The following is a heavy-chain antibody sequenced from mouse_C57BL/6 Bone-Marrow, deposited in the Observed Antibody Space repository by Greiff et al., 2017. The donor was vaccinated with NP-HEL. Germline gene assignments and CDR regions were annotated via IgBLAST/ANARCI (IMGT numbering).Heavy chain of an antibody. V-gene: IGHV1-52*01. D-gene: IGHD2-1*01. J-gene: IGHJ2*01. Sequence: QVQLQQPGAELVRPGSSVKLSCKASGYTFTSYWMHWVKQRPIQGLEWIGNIYPSDSETHYNQKFKGKATLTVDKASSTAYMQLSSLTSEDYAVYYWACHGNDGNYWGQGTTLTVSS. CDR2: IYPSDSET. CDR3: ACHGNDGNY. CDR1: GYTFTSYW.